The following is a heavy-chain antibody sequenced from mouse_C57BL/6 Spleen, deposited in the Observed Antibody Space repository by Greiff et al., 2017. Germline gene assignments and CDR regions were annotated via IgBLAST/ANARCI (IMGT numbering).Heavy chain of an antibody. J-gene: IGHJ2*01. D-gene: IGHD1-1*01. V-gene: IGHV8-8*01. CDR2: IWWDDDK. Sequence: QVQLKESGPGILQPSPTLSLTCSFSGFSLSTFGMGVGWIRQPSGKGLEWLAHIWWDDDKYYNPALKSRLTISKDTSTNQVFLTSANVDTVDTATYYCARSGLRFFDSWGQGTTLTASS. CDR1: GFSLSTFGMG. CDR3: ARSGLRFFDS.